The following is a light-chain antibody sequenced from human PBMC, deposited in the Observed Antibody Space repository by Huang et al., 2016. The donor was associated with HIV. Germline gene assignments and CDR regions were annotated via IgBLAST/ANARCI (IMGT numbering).Light chain of an antibody. CDR2: YGF. CDR1: RSLEYSDGNTY. CDR3: MQGTHWPPYT. V-gene: IGKV2-30*01. J-gene: IGKJ2*01. Sequence: DVVLNQSPLSLPVTLGQSASISCRSSRSLEYSDGNTYLSWFHHRQGQFPRRLIYYGFKRDSGDPDRFSGSGSGTDFTLKISRVEAEDVGIYYCMQGTHWPPYTFGQGTKLEI.